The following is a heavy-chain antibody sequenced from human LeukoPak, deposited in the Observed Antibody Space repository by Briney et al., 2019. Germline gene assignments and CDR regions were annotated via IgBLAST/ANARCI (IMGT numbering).Heavy chain of an antibody. J-gene: IGHJ6*02. V-gene: IGHV3-33*01. Sequence: GRSLRLSRAASGVTFSSYSMRSVRPAPGAGLEWGAVIWYDGSNKYYADSVKGRFTISRDNSKNTLYLQMNSLRAEDTAVYYCARETPGVVVADYYGSGPKDVWGQGTTVTVSS. CDR1: GVTFSSYS. D-gene: IGHD3-10*01. CDR2: IWYDGSNK. CDR3: ARETPGVVVADYYGSGPKDV.